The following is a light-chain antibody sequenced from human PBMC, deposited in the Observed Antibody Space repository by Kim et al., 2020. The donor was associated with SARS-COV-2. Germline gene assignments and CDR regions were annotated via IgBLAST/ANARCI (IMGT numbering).Light chain of an antibody. CDR2: SNN. V-gene: IGLV1-40*01. Sequence: RVTISCTGSSSNIGAGYDVHWYQQLPGTAPKLLLYSNNNRPSGVPDRFSGSKSGTSASLAITGLQAEDESDYYCQSYDISLSGSIFGGGTKLTV. CDR3: QSYDISLSGSI. CDR1: SSNIGAGYD. J-gene: IGLJ2*01.